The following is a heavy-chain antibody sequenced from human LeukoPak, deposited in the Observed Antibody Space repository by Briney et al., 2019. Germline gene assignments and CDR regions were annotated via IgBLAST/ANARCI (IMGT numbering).Heavy chain of an antibody. CDR2: IRQDGSEK. D-gene: IGHD6-25*01. CDR1: GFTFSRYW. J-gene: IGHJ3*02. Sequence: PGGSLRPSCAASGFTFSRYWMSWVRQAPGKGLEWVANIRQDGSEKHYLDSVKGRITISRDNAKNSLYLQMNSLRVEDTAVYFCARWGSELPDDAFDIWGQGTMVTVSS. CDR3: ARWGSELPDDAFDI. V-gene: IGHV3-7*01.